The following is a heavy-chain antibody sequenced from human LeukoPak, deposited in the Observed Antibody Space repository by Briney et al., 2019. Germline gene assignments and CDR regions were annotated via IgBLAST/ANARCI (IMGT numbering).Heavy chain of an antibody. J-gene: IGHJ4*02. CDR3: AQDINAVAGKGYYFDY. CDR2: ISWNSGSI. CDR1: GFTFDDYA. D-gene: IGHD6-19*01. V-gene: IGHV3-9*03. Sequence: GGSPRLSCAASGFTFDDYAMHWVRQAPGKGLEWVSGISWNSGSIGYADSVKGRFTISRDNTKNSLYLQMNSLRAEDMALYYCAQDINAVAGKGYYFDYWGQGTLVTVSS.